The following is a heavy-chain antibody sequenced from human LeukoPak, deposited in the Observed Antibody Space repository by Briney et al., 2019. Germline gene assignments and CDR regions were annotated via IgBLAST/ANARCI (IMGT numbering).Heavy chain of an antibody. J-gene: IGHJ4*02. CDR1: GYIFTNYG. V-gene: IGHV1-18*01. Sequence: ASVKVSCKASGYIFTNYGINWVRQAPGQGLELMGWMSAYNGNTKYTHKLQDRGTMTKDASTSTAYMELKTLRSDDTAVYFCARAGYSRFVDDLDYWGQGTLVIVSS. CDR2: MSAYNGNT. D-gene: IGHD1-26*01. CDR3: ARAGYSRFVDDLDY.